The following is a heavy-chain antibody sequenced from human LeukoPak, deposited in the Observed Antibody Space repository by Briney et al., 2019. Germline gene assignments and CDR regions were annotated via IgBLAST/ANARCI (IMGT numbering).Heavy chain of an antibody. CDR3: ARGRFTRNKLLWHY. J-gene: IGHJ4*02. CDR2: MNPNRGNT. Sequence: GKFSCKASGYTFTSYDINWVRRATGQGLEGMGWMNPNRGNTGYAQKFQGRVTITRNTSISTAYMELSSLRSEDTAVYYCARGRFTRNKLLWHYWGQGTLVTVSS. D-gene: IGHD3-10*01. CDR1: GYTFTSYD. V-gene: IGHV1-8*01.